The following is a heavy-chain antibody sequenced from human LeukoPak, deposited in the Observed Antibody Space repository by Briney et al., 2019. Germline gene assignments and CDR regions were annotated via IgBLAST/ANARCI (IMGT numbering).Heavy chain of an antibody. CDR3: PRGTDSSGYHSYYFDY. J-gene: IGHJ4*02. D-gene: IGHD3-22*01. Sequence: PSQTLSLTCTVSGGSISSGSYYWSWIRQPAGKGLEWIGRIYTSGSTNYNPSLKSRVTISVDTSKNQFSLKLSSVTAADTAVYYCPRGTDSSGYHSYYFDYWGQGTLVTVSS. CDR2: IYTSGST. V-gene: IGHV4-61*02. CDR1: GGSISSGSYY.